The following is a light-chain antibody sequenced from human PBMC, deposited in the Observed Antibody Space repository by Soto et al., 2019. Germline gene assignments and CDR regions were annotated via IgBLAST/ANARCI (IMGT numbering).Light chain of an antibody. CDR2: DAS. J-gene: IGKJ1*01. Sequence: DIQMTQSPSTLSASVGDTVTITCRASQSISTWLAWYQQRPGKAPELLIYDASSLEGGVPSRFSGSGSGTEFTLTITSLQPDDFATYYCQEYSNYSWTFGQGTKVDIK. CDR1: QSISTW. CDR3: QEYSNYSWT. V-gene: IGKV1-5*01.